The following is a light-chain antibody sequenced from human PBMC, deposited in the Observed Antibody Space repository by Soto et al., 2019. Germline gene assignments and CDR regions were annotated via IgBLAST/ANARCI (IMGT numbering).Light chain of an antibody. V-gene: IGLV2-11*01. CDR2: DVT. J-gene: IGLJ1*01. CDR3: CSYAGIYSYV. Sequence: QSVLTQPRSVSGSPGQSVTISCTGTSSDVGRFDYVSWYQQHPGEAPKVVVYDVTKRPSGVPDRFSGSKSGSTASLTISGLQAQDEADYYCCSYAGIYSYVFGTGTKLPVL. CDR1: SSDVGRFDY.